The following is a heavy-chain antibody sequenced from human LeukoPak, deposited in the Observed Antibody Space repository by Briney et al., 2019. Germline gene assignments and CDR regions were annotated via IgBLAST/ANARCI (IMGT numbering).Heavy chain of an antibody. Sequence: GASVKVSCKASGYTFTSYYMHWVRQAPGQGLEWMGIINPSGGSTSYAQKLQGRVTMTTDTSTSTAYMELRSLRSDDTAVYYCARTDDSSGYYPIYYFDYWGQGTLVTVSS. CDR1: GYTFTSYY. D-gene: IGHD3-22*01. CDR3: ARTDDSSGYYPIYYFDY. V-gene: IGHV1-46*01. CDR2: INPSGGST. J-gene: IGHJ4*02.